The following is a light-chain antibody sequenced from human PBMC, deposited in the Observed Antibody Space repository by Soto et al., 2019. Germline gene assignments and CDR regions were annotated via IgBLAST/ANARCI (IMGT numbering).Light chain of an antibody. CDR1: QSISSN. Sequence: DIQMTQSPSSLSASVGDRVTITCRASQSISSNLNWYQQKPGKAPKLLIYAASSLQSGVPSRFSGGGSGTDFTLTISSLQPEDFATYSCQQSYSTPLTFGGGTQVDIK. CDR2: AAS. CDR3: QQSYSTPLT. V-gene: IGKV1-39*01. J-gene: IGKJ4*01.